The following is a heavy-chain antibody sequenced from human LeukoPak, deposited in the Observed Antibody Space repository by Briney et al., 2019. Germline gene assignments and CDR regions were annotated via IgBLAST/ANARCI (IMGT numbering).Heavy chain of an antibody. D-gene: IGHD1-26*01. CDR1: GYSFVTYW. CDR3: VRLSVSGFDY. Sequence: GESLKISCKGSGYSFVTYWIGWVRQMPGKGLEWMGIIYPGNPDTRYSPSFQGQVTISADTSISTAYLQWGSLKASDTAMYYCVRLSVSGFDYWGQGTLVTVSS. CDR2: IYPGNPDT. J-gene: IGHJ4*02. V-gene: IGHV5-51*01.